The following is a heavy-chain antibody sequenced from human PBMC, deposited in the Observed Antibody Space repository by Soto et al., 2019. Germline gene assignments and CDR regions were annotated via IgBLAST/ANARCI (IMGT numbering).Heavy chain of an antibody. CDR2: INAGNGNT. CDR1: GYTFTSYA. Sequence: QVQLVQSGAEEKKPGASVKVSCRASGYTFTSYAIHWLRQAPGQRLEWMGWINAGNGNTKYSQKFQGRVTITRDTSASTAYMELSSLRSEDTAVYYCARGVPIFMDYWGQGTLVTVSS. D-gene: IGHD3-10*01. V-gene: IGHV1-3*05. J-gene: IGHJ4*02. CDR3: ARGVPIFMDY.